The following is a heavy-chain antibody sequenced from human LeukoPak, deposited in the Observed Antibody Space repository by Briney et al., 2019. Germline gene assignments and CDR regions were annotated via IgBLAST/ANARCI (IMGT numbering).Heavy chain of an antibody. CDR3: ARGGATTALTPLPL. Sequence: ASVKVSCKPSGYTFTSYGIIWVRQAPGQGLEWMGWISAYNGDTNYAQKFQGRVTMTTDTSTSTAYMELGSLRSDDTAVYYCARGGATTALTPLPLWGQGTQVTVSS. D-gene: IGHD4-17*01. CDR1: GYTFTSYG. CDR2: ISAYNGDT. V-gene: IGHV1-18*01. J-gene: IGHJ4*02.